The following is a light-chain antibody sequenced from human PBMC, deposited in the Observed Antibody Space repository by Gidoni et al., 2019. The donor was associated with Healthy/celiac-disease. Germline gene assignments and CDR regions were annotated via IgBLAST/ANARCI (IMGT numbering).Light chain of an antibody. Sequence: DIQMTQSPSSRSASVGDRVTITCRASQSISSYLNWYQQKPGKAPKLLIYAASSLQSWVPSRFSGSGSGTDFTLTISSLQPEDFATYYCQQSYSTPLTFXGXTKVEIK. CDR3: QQSYSTPLT. CDR1: QSISSY. V-gene: IGKV1-39*01. CDR2: AAS. J-gene: IGKJ4*01.